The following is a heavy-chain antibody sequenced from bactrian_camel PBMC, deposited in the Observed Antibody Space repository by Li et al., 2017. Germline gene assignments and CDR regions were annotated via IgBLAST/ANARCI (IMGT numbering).Heavy chain of an antibody. D-gene: IGHD3*01. V-gene: IGHV3S40*01. CDR1: GFTFSGYY. J-gene: IGHJ4*01. Sequence: VQLEESGGGLVQPGGSLTLSCAASGFTFSGYYMSWVRQAPGKGLEWVSSIAHYGGITVYADAVKGRFTISRDNAKNTMYLQMNSLKPEDTAAYFCVRYDLSLEYPGQGTQVTVS. CDR2: IAHYGGIT.